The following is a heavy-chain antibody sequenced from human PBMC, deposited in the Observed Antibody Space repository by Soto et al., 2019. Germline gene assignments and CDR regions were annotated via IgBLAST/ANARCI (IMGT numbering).Heavy chain of an antibody. CDR3: ARGPALVRAHAATYFYYYYMDV. D-gene: IGHD3-10*01. J-gene: IGHJ6*03. Sequence: LSLTCAVYGGSFSGYYWSWIRQPPGKGLEWIGEINHSGSTNYNPSLKSRVTMSVDTSENQFSLKLSSVTAADTAVYYCARGPALVRAHAATYFYYYYMDVWNKGTTVPVSS. CDR1: GGSFSGYY. V-gene: IGHV4-34*01. CDR2: INHSGST.